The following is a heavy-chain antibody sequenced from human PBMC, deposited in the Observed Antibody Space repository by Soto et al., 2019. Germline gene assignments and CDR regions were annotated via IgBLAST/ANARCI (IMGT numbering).Heavy chain of an antibody. CDR1: GGTFNTYA. V-gene: IGHV1-69*19. CDR3: AREVQVYTPAFVY. J-gene: IGHJ4*02. Sequence: QVQLVQSGAEMKKPGSSVKVSCQSSGGTFNTYAMNWVRQAPGQGPEWMGDISPMFAAANYAPKFQGRVTITADESTGTSSVQLRSLTSEDTARYFCAREVQVYTPAFVYWGQGTLVTVSS. CDR2: ISPMFAAA.